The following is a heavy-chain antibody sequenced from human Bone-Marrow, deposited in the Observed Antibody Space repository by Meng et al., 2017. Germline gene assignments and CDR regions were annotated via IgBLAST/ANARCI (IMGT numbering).Heavy chain of an antibody. CDR2: IYYSGST. D-gene: IGHD3-22*01. Sequence: HGQLQESGPSLVRPSATLSLTCTVSGGSVSSGSYYWSWIRQPPGKGLEWIGHIYYSGSTNYNPSLKSRVTISVDTSKNQFSLKLSSVTAADTAVYFCARVGVVVITPNWFDPWGQGTLVTVSS. J-gene: IGHJ5*02. CDR1: GGSVSSGSYY. V-gene: IGHV4-61*01. CDR3: ARVGVVVITPNWFDP.